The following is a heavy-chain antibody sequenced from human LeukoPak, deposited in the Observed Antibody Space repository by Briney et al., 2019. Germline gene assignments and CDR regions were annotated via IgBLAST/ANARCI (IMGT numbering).Heavy chain of an antibody. Sequence: SQTLSLTCTVSGGSISSGVSYWRWIRQHPGKGLEWIGNSYYNGSTHYNPSLKSRVTISVDTSKNQFSLKLSSVTAADTAVYYCARMEVTVTTAIDIWGQGTMVTVSS. CDR1: GGSISSGVSY. V-gene: IGHV4-31*03. D-gene: IGHD4-17*01. J-gene: IGHJ3*02. CDR3: ARMEVTVTTAIDI. CDR2: SYYNGST.